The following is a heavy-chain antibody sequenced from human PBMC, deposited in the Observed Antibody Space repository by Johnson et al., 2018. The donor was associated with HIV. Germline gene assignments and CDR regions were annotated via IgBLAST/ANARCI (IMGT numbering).Heavy chain of an antibody. D-gene: IGHD6-13*01. CDR1: GFTFSSYA. Sequence: QMQLVESGGGVVQPGRSLRLSCAASGFTFSSYAMHWVRQAPGKGLDWVAVISDDGSNEYYADSVKGRFAISRDNSKNTLYLQMNSLRAEDTAVYYCARERGRIAADAFDIWGQGTMVTVSS. J-gene: IGHJ3*02. CDR2: ISDDGSNE. V-gene: IGHV3-30*09. CDR3: ARERGRIAADAFDI.